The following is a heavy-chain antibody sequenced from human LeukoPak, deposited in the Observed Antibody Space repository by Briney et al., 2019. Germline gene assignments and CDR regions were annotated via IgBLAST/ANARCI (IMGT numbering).Heavy chain of an antibody. CDR1: RFTFSSYW. J-gene: IGHJ3*02. CDR3: ARSGDRDAFDI. V-gene: IGHV3-7*01. D-gene: IGHD4-17*01. Sequence: GGSLRPSCAASRFTFSSYWMSWVRQAPGKGLEWVANIKQDGSEKYYVDSVKGRFTISRDNAKNSLYLQMNSLRAEDTAVYYCARSGDRDAFDIWGQGTMVTVSS. CDR2: IKQDGSEK.